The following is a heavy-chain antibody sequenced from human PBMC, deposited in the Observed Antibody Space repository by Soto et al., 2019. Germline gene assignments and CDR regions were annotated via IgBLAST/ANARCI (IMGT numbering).Heavy chain of an antibody. CDR3: AKLSAYSSGYF. V-gene: IGHV3-23*01. J-gene: IGHJ4*02. D-gene: IGHD5-18*01. Sequence: HXGSLELSCSAAGINFKSSVMNWVRQAPGKGLEWVSTISGSGTGTYYAESVKGRFTISRDNSRNTLFLQMNSLRVEDTAIYYCAKLSAYSSGYFWAPGTLVTVPS. CDR1: GINFKSSV. CDR2: ISGSGTGT.